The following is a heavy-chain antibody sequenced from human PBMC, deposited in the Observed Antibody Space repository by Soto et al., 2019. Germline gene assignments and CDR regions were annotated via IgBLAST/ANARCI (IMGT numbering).Heavy chain of an antibody. Sequence: WVLQAPGKGLVWVSRINSDGSSTSYADSVKGRFTISRDNAKNTLYLQMNSLRAEDTAVYYCARVRLHLVGAITEYFDYWGQGTLVTVSS. J-gene: IGHJ4*02. D-gene: IGHD1-26*01. V-gene: IGHV3-74*01. CDR3: ARVRLHLVGAITEYFDY. CDR2: INSDGSST.